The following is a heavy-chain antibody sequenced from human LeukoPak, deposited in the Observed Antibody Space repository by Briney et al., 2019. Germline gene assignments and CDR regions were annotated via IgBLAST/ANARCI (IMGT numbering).Heavy chain of an antibody. CDR3: ARGSFLGTSSWFDP. J-gene: IGHJ5*02. CDR2: ISPNRDET. CDR1: GYTFTSYG. Sequence: ASVKVSCKASGYTFTSYGISWVRQAPGQGLEWLGWISPNRDETNYAQKFKGRVTMTTDTSLKTSYMEMRSLRLDDTAVYFCARGSFLGTSSWFDPWGQGTLVTVSS. D-gene: IGHD2-8*01. V-gene: IGHV1-18*01.